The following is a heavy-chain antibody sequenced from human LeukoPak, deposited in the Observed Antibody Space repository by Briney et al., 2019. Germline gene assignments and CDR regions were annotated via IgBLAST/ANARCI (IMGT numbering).Heavy chain of an antibody. CDR1: GGSISSNTYY. CDR3: ARHVLRKAPFDY. D-gene: IGHD3-16*01. V-gene: IGHV4-39*01. Sequence: SETLSLTCTVSGGSISSNTYYWGWIRQPPGKGLEWIGSINYSGRTYYNPSLKSRVTISVDTSKNQFSLKLSSVTAADTAVYYCARHVLRKAPFDYWGQGTLVTVSS. CDR2: INYSGRT. J-gene: IGHJ4*02.